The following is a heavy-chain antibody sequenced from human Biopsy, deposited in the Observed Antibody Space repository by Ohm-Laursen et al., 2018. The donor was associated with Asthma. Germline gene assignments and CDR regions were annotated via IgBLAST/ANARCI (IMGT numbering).Heavy chain of an antibody. CDR1: GGSISSDDYY. Sequence: SQTLSLTCTVSGGSISSDDYYWSWIRQAPGKGLEWIAYIYSSGDTYYSPSLKSRVSISLDTSKNQFSLRLTSATAADTAVYFCARFGGNSYGSPFDHWGLGALVTVSS. V-gene: IGHV4-30-4*01. CDR2: IYSSGDT. CDR3: ARFGGNSYGSPFDH. D-gene: IGHD3-16*01. J-gene: IGHJ4*02.